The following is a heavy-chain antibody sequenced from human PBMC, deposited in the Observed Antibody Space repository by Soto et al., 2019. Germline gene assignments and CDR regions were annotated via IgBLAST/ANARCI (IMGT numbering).Heavy chain of an antibody. V-gene: IGHV2-5*02. CDR2: IYWVDDK. J-gene: IGHJ4*02. CDR3: AHRVLRTVFGLVTTTAIYFDF. Sequence: QITLNESGPTVVRPTETLTLTCRFSGFSLTTSGVGVGWIRQSPGKAPEWLALIYWVDDKRYSASLKSRLTSTKDTSKNQVVLTVSDLDTTDTATYYCAHRVLRTVFGLVTTTAIYFDFWGQGTPVAVSS. D-gene: IGHD3-3*01. CDR1: GFSLTTSGVG.